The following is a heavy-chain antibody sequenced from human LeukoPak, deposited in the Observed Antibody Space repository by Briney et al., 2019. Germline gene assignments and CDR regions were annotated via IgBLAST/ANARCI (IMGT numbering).Heavy chain of an antibody. D-gene: IGHD4-17*01. CDR1: GGSISSSSYY. CDR3: ARGGDYGADNWFDP. J-gene: IGHJ5*02. CDR2: IYYSGST. Sequence: SETLSPTCTVSGGSISSSSYYWGWIRQPPGKGLEWIGYIYYSGSTNYNPSLKSRVTISVDTSKNQFSLKLSSVTAADTAVYYCARGGDYGADNWFDPWGQGTLVTVSS. V-gene: IGHV4-61*05.